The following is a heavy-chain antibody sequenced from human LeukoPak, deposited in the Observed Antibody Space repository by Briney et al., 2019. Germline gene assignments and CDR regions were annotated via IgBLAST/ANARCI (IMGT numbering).Heavy chain of an antibody. CDR1: GFPFSSYA. Sequence: EGSVRLSCAPSGFPFSSYAMSWVRQPPGNGLEWVSAISGSGGSTYYADSVKGRFTISRDNSKNTLYLQMSSLRAEDTAVYYCAKGSSFPWFDPWGQGTLVTVSS. CDR3: AKGSSFPWFDP. D-gene: IGHD3-16*02. V-gene: IGHV3-23*01. CDR2: ISGSGGST. J-gene: IGHJ5*02.